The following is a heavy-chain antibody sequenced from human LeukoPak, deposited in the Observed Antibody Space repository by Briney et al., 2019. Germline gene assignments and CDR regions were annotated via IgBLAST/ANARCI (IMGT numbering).Heavy chain of an antibody. CDR2: ISLSGGST. Sequence: PGGSLRLSCAASGVTLSAYAMSWVRQAPGKGLEWVSSISLSGGSTYYADSVKGRFSISRDSSKNTLDLQMNSLRVEDTAVYFCAKDLGSSPPGDFWGQGTLVSVSS. CDR3: AKDLGSSPPGDF. J-gene: IGHJ4*02. CDR1: GVTLSAYA. V-gene: IGHV3-23*01. D-gene: IGHD3-16*01.